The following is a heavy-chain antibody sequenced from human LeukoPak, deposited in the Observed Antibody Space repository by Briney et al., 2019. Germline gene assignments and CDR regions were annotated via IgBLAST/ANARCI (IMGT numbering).Heavy chain of an antibody. D-gene: IGHD6-6*01. J-gene: IGHJ4*02. Sequence: ASVKVSCKASGYTFTSYHMHWVRQAPGQGLEWMGWINPNSGGTNYAQKFQGRVTMTRDTSIGTAYMELSRLRSDDTAVYYCASESYSSSPGPLDYWGQGTLVTVSS. CDR1: GYTFTSYH. CDR3: ASESYSSSPGPLDY. V-gene: IGHV1-2*02. CDR2: INPNSGGT.